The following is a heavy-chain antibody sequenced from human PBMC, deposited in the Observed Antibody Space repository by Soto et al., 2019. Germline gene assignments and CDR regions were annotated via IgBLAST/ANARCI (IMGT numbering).Heavy chain of an antibody. Sequence: QVQLQESGPGLVKPSGTLSLTCAVSGGSISSSNWWSWVRQPPGKGLEWLGEIYHSGSTNYNPSLKSRVTISVDKSKNHFSRKLSSVTAADTAVYYCAREGGAYSSPSWAFDPWGQGTLVTVSS. CDR1: GGSISSSNW. D-gene: IGHD6-6*01. CDR2: IYHSGST. CDR3: AREGGAYSSPSWAFDP. J-gene: IGHJ5*02. V-gene: IGHV4-4*02.